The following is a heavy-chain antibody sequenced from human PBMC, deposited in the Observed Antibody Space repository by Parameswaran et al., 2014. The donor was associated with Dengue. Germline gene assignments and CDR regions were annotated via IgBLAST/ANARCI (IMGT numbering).Heavy chain of an antibody. CDR2: ISYDGSNQ. Sequence: VRQAPGKGLEWVAVISYDGSNQYYADSVKGRFTISRDNSKNTLYLQMNSLRAEDTAVFYCAKDKQQLPDYWGQGTLVTVSS. J-gene: IGHJ4*02. V-gene: IGHV3-30*18. CDR3: AKDKQQLPDY. D-gene: IGHD6-13*01.